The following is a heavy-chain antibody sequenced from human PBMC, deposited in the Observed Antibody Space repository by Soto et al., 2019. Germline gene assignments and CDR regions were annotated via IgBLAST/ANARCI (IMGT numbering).Heavy chain of an antibody. CDR1: GFTFSSYA. CDR2: ISYDGSNK. V-gene: IGHV3-30-3*01. CDR3: ARIYADTAMADY. Sequence: PGGSLRLSCAASGFTFSSYAMHWVRQAPGKGLEWVAVISYDGSNKYYADSVKGRFTISRDNSKNTLYLQMNSLRAEDTAVYYCARIYADTAMADYWGQGTLVTVSS. D-gene: IGHD5-18*01. J-gene: IGHJ4*02.